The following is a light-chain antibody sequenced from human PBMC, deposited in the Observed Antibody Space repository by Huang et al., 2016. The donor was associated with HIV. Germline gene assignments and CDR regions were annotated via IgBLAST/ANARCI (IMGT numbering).Light chain of an antibody. CDR2: EVS. J-gene: IGKJ2*01. CDR3: MQTIQLPYT. V-gene: IGKV2D-29*02. CDR1: ESLLHSDGKTC. Sequence: IVMTQTLLSLSVTPGQPASISCKSSESLLHSDGKTCLCWYLQKPGQSPQLLIHEVSTRFSGVPDRFSGSGSGTDFTLNISRVEAEDVGIYYCMQTIQLPYTFGQGAKLEIK.